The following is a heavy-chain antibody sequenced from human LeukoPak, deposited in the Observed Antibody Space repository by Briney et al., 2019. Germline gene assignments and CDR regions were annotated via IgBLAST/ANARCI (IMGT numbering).Heavy chain of an antibody. V-gene: IGHV4-39*01. D-gene: IGHD1-26*01. CDR2: IFYSGST. CDR1: GGSISSSSYY. J-gene: IGHJ4*02. Sequence: RASETLSLTCTVSGGSISSSSYYWGWIRQPPGKGLEWIGSIFYSGSTYYNPSLKSRVTISVDTSKNQFSLKLSSVTAADTAVFYCAVYSGSYYRVDYWGQGTLVTVSS. CDR3: AVYSGSYYRVDY.